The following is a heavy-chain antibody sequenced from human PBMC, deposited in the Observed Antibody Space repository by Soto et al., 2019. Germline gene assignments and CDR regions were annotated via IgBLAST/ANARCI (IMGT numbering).Heavy chain of an antibody. CDR3: TRGRWVYDISGYFQDY. J-gene: IGHJ4*02. V-gene: IGHV3-74*01. Sequence: EVQLVESGGGLVQPGGSLGLSCAASGFTFSSYWMHWVRQAPGKGLVWVSRINSDGSSTSYADSVKGRFTISRDNAKNTLYLQMNSLRAEDTAVYYCTRGRWVYDISGYFQDYWGQGTLVTVSS. CDR1: GFTFSSYW. D-gene: IGHD3-22*01. CDR2: INSDGSST.